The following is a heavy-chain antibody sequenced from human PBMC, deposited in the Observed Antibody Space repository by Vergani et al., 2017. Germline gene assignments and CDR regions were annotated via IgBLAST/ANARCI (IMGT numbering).Heavy chain of an antibody. V-gene: IGHV1-69*13. CDR1: RGTFSSYA. Sequence: QVQLVQSGAEVKKPGSSVKVSCKASRGTFSSYAISWVRQAPGQGLEWMGRIIPIFGTANYAQKFQGRVTITADESTSTAYMELSSLRSEDTAVYYCARDPRSSSWYVPGWFDPWGQGTLVTVSS. D-gene: IGHD6-13*01. J-gene: IGHJ5*02. CDR2: IIPIFGTA. CDR3: ARDPRSSSWYVPGWFDP.